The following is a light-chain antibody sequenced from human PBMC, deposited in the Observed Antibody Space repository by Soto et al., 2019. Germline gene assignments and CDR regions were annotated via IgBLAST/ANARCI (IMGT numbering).Light chain of an antibody. V-gene: IGKV3-15*01. CDR1: QSVSDN. CDR3: QQSNNWPYT. J-gene: IGKJ2*01. CDR2: GAS. Sequence: DIVMTQSPATLSVSPGERATLSCRAIQSVSDNLAWYQQKPGQAPRLLIYGASTRATGIPARFSGSGSGTEFTLTISSLQSEDFAVYYCQQSNNWPYTFGQGTKLDIK.